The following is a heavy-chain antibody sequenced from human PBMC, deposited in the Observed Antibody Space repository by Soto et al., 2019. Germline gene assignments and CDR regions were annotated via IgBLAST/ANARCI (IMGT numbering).Heavy chain of an antibody. CDR2: VSYSGST. D-gene: IGHD3-16*01. J-gene: IGHJ4*02. CDR1: GGSISSSGYY. Sequence: SETLSLTCSVSGGSISSSGYYCSWIRQHPGKGLEWLGYVSYSGSTSYNPSLKSRLTISLDTSKNQFSLKLTSVSAADTAVYYCASSPVSTYFDYWGQGTQVTVSS. CDR3: ASSPVSTYFDY. V-gene: IGHV4-31*03.